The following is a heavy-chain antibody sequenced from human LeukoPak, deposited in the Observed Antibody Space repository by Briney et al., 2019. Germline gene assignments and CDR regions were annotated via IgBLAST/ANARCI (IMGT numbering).Heavy chain of an antibody. CDR2: INPNSGGT. D-gene: IGHD1-26*01. CDR3: ARTIVGATRHDY. CDR1: GYTFTGYY. V-gene: IGHV1-2*06. Sequence: ASVKVSCKASGYTFTGYYMHWVRQAPGHGLEWMGRINPNSGGTNYAQKFQGRVTMTRDTSISTAYMELSRLRSDDTAVYYCARTIVGATRHDYWGQGTLVTVSS. J-gene: IGHJ4*02.